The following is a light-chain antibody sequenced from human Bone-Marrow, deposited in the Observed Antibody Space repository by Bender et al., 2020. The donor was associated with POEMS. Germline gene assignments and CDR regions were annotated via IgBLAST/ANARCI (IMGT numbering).Light chain of an antibody. CDR1: SSDIGAYNL. CDR3: CSLKSGNTLI. J-gene: IGLJ2*01. CDR2: EDT. Sequence: QSALTQPASVSGSPGQSITISCTGTSSDIGAYNLVSWYQQRPGKAPKLIISEDTKRPSGVSIRFSGSKSGNTASLTISGLQPEDESDYYCCSLKSGNTLIFGGGTKVTVL. V-gene: IGLV2-23*01.